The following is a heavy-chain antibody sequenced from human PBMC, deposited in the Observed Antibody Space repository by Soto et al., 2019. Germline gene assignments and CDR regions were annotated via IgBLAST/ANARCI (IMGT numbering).Heavy chain of an antibody. Sequence: SETLSLTCTVSGGSISSYYWSWIRQPPGKGLEWIGYIYYSGSTNYNPSLKSRVTISVDTSKNQFSLKLSSVTAADTAVCYCARDPRGIAAREYGMDVWGQGTTVTVSS. CDR3: ARDPRGIAAREYGMDV. V-gene: IGHV4-59*01. J-gene: IGHJ6*02. CDR2: IYYSGST. D-gene: IGHD6-6*01. CDR1: GGSISSYY.